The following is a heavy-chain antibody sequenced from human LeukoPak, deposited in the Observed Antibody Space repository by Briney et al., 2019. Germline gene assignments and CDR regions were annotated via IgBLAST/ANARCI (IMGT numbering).Heavy chain of an antibody. Sequence: GGSLRLSCAASGFTFSSYAMNWVRQAPGKGLEWVSSITNSSTYIYYADSVKGRFTISRDNAKNSLYLEMNSLRVDDTAVYYCARDPYSGGYSDYYYYYMDVWGKGTTVTVSS. D-gene: IGHD3-22*01. CDR3: ARDPYSGGYSDYYYYYMDV. CDR1: GFTFSSYA. V-gene: IGHV3-21*01. CDR2: ITNSSTYI. J-gene: IGHJ6*03.